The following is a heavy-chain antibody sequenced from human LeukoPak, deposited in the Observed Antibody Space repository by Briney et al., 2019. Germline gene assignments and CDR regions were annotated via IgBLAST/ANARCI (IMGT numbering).Heavy chain of an antibody. J-gene: IGHJ4*02. CDR1: GYSISSGYQ. D-gene: IGHD4-23*01. CDR2: INHGGIT. Sequence: SETLSLTCTVSGYSISSGYQWGWLRQPPGEGLEWIGNINHGGITNYNPSLKSRVVISVDTSKNQFSLKLTSLTAADTAVYYCARDLGHGGDSDYWGQGTLVIISS. V-gene: IGHV4-38-2*02. CDR3: ARDLGHGGDSDY.